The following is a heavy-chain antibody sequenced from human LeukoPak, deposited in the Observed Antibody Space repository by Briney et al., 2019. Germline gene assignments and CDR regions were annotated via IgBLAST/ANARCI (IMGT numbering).Heavy chain of an antibody. V-gene: IGHV1-2*02. CDR3: ARDPGVTNWFDR. CDR2: ISPNSGGT. Sequence: ASVKVSFKASGYTFNVYYLHWVRQAPGQGVEWMGWISPNSGGTNYAQKFQGRVTMTRDTSISTAYMELSSLRSDDTAVYYCARDPGVTNWFDRWGQGTLVTVSS. J-gene: IGHJ5*02. D-gene: IGHD2-21*02. CDR1: GYTFNVYY.